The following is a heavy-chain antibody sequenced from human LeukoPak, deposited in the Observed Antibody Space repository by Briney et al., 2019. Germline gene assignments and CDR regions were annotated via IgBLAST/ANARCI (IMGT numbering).Heavy chain of an antibody. Sequence: ASVKVSCKASGYTFIIYGISWVRQAPGQGLEWMGWISAYNGNTNYAQKLQGRVTMTTDTSTSTAYMELRSLRSDDTAMYYCAREGELLFLDYWGQGTLVTVSS. J-gene: IGHJ4*02. CDR2: ISAYNGNT. V-gene: IGHV1-18*01. CDR1: GYTFIIYG. D-gene: IGHD1-26*01. CDR3: AREGELLFLDY.